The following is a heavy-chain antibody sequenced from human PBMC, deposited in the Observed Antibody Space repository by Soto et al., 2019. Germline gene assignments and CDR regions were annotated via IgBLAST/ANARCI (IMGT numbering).Heavy chain of an antibody. D-gene: IGHD3-16*02. CDR3: ARGEVGELSLNWFDP. V-gene: IGHV4-59*01. CDR1: GGSISSYY. CDR2: IYYSGST. J-gene: IGHJ5*02. Sequence: QVQLQESGPGLVKPSETLSLTCTVSGGSISSYYWSWIRQPPGKGLEWIGYIYYSGSTNYNPSLKSRVTISVDTSKNQFSLKLSSVTAAYTAVYYCARGEVGELSLNWFDPWGQGTLVTVSS.